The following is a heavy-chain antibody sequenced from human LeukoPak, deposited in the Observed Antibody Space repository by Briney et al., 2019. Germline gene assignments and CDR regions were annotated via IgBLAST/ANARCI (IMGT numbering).Heavy chain of an antibody. V-gene: IGHV3-74*01. CDR1: GFTFSSYW. J-gene: IGHJ5*02. CDR3: TRATGSFYGLGH. CDR2: INSDGSVT. D-gene: IGHD1-26*01. Sequence: GGSLRLSCAASGFTFSSYWMYWVRQAPGKGLLWVSRINSDGSVTTYADSVKGRFTISRDNAKNTLYLQMNSLRAEDTAVYYCTRATGSFYGLGHWGQGTLVTVSS.